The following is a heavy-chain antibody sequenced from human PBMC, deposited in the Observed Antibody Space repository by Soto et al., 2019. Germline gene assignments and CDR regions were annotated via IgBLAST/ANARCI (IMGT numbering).Heavy chain of an antibody. Sequence: QVQLQESGPGLVKPSQTLSLTCTVSGGSISSGGYYWSCIRQHPGKGLEWIGYIYYSGSTYYNPSRKSRVTISVDTSKNQFSLKLSSVTAADTAVYYCARETLSGVLDYWGQGTLVTVSS. CDR2: IYYSGST. V-gene: IGHV4-31*03. CDR3: ARETLSGVLDY. CDR1: GGSISSGGYY. J-gene: IGHJ4*02. D-gene: IGHD3-10*01.